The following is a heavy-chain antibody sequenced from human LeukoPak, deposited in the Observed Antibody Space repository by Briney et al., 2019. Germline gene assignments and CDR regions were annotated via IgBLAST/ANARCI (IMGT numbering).Heavy chain of an antibody. CDR2: INPSGGST. Sequence: ASVKVSCKASGYTFTSYYMHWVRQAPGQGLEWMGIINPSGGSTSYAQKFQGRVTMTRDTSTSTVYMELSSLRSEDTAVYYCARDSTGSSWYSYYYYGMDFWGQGTTVTVSS. V-gene: IGHV1-46*01. CDR3: ARDSTGSSWYSYYYYGMDF. J-gene: IGHJ6*02. CDR1: GYTFTSYY. D-gene: IGHD6-13*01.